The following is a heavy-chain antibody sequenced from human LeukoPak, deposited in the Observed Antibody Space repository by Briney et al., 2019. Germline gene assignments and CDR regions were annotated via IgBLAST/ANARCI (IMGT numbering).Heavy chain of an antibody. J-gene: IGHJ4*02. D-gene: IGHD2-21*02. CDR1: GFTFSDFW. V-gene: IGHV3-74*01. CDR2: INGDGTAI. CDR3: VRESAYCGADCYSPRRDY. Sequence: GGSLRLSCAASGFTFSDFWMHWVRQAPGKGLMWVSRINGDGTAIRYADSVKGRFTMSRDNAKNTLFLQMNSLGAEDTALYYCVRESAYCGADCYSPRRDYWGQGTLVTVSS.